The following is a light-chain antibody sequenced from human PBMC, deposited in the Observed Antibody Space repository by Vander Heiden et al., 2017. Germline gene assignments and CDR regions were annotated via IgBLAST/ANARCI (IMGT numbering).Light chain of an antibody. CDR1: KLGDKY. J-gene: IGLJ2*01. Sequence: SYEVTQPPSVPVSPGQTASITCSGDKLGDKYASWYQQKPGQSPVLVIYQDNKRPSGIPERFSGSNSGNTATLTISGTQTMDEADYYCQAWDSSTVVFGGGTKLTVL. CDR2: QDN. CDR3: QAWDSSTVV. V-gene: IGLV3-1*01.